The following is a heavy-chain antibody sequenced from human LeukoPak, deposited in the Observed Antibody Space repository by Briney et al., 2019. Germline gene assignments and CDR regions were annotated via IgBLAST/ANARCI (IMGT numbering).Heavy chain of an antibody. V-gene: IGHV4-59*01. CDR1: GGSIRGYY. J-gene: IGHJ4*02. CDR3: ARGLLESLLPHPGGVPPGY. CDR2: IYYDGST. Sequence: SETLSLTCTVSGGSIRGYYWSWIRQPPGKGLEWIGYIYYDGSTKYSPSLKSRVTISVETSKNQFSLKLTSVTTADTAVYYCARGLLESLLPHPGGVPPGYWGQGTLVTVSS. D-gene: IGHD3-16*01.